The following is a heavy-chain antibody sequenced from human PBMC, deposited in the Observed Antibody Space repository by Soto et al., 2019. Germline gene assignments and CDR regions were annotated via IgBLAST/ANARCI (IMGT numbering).Heavy chain of an antibody. D-gene: IGHD6-13*01. J-gene: IGHJ5*01. V-gene: IGHV1-69*01. CDR2: IIPMFGTT. Sequence: QVQLVQSGAEVRKPGSSVKVSCKASGGTFSRSAINWVRQAPGQGLEWMGGIIPMFGTTNYAQKFKGRVTITADESTSTVYMELNNLRSEDAAVYYCARASIHGSSWYFWFDPWGQGTMVTVS. CDR3: ARASIHGSSWYFWFDP. CDR1: GGTFSRSA.